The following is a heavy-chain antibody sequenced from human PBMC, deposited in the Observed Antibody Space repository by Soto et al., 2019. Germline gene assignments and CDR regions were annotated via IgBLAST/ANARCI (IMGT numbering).Heavy chain of an antibody. D-gene: IGHD2-2*01. CDR3: ARDRRNQLLYYYYYYMDV. V-gene: IGHV4-34*01. J-gene: IGHJ6*03. CDR2: INHSGST. Sequence: QVQLQQWGAGLLKPSETLSLTCAVYGGSFSGYYWSWIRQPPGKGLEWIGEINHSGSTNYNPSLKSRVTRSVDTSKNQCSLKLSSVTAADTAVYYCARDRRNQLLYYYYYYMDVWGKGTTVTVSS. CDR1: GGSFSGYY.